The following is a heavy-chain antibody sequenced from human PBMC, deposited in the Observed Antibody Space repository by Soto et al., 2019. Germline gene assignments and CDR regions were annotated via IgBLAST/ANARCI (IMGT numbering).Heavy chain of an antibody. D-gene: IGHD4-4*01. V-gene: IGHV4-31*03. CDR1: GGSIRNSGYY. Sequence: QVQLQESGPGLVKPSQTLSLTCTVSGGSIRNSGYYWSWIRQHPGKGLEWIGYISYSGSTDYAPSLKSRVTMSVDTSKNQFPLKLSSVTAADTAVYYCARDAVTKRDFYYYGMDVWGRGTTVTVSS. CDR3: ARDAVTKRDFYYYGMDV. CDR2: ISYSGST. J-gene: IGHJ6*02.